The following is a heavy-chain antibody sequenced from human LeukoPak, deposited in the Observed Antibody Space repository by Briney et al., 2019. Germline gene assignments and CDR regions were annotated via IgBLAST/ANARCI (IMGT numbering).Heavy chain of an antibody. Sequence: GGSLRLSCADSAFTVSNKYMSWVRQAPGKGLEWVSVIYSDGTTYHADSVKGRFTISRDNAKNSLYLQMNGLRAEDTAVYYCARGYYYDSSFYPADYWGQGTLVTVSS. CDR3: ARGYYYDSSFYPADY. V-gene: IGHV3-66*01. CDR2: IYSDGTT. J-gene: IGHJ4*02. CDR1: AFTVSNKY. D-gene: IGHD3-22*01.